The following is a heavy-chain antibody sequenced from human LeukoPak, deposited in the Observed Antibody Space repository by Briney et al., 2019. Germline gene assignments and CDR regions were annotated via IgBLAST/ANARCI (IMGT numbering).Heavy chain of an antibody. CDR3: ARERVRGVIGRYYYYGMDV. Sequence: ASVKVSCKASGYTFTSYDINWVRQATGQGLEWMGWMNPNSGNTGYAQKFQGRVTMTRSTSISTAYMELSSLRSEDTAVYYCARERVRGVIGRYYYYGMDVWGQGTTVTVSS. CDR1: GYTFTSYD. CDR2: MNPNSGNT. V-gene: IGHV1-8*01. D-gene: IGHD3-10*01. J-gene: IGHJ6*02.